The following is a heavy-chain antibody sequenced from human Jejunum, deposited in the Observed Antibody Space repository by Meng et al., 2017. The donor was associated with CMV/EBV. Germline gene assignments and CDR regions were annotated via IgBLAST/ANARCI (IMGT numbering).Heavy chain of an antibody. Sequence: FTFNFYALHWVRQAPGKGLEWLSVISTDGSNKYSAESLEGRFTISRDNSKNTLYLQMDSLRSEDTAVYFCARECLSDGSAPSFDYWGQGTLVTVSS. V-gene: IGHV3-30*01. CDR2: ISTDGSNK. CDR3: ARECLSDGSAPSFDY. D-gene: IGHD5/OR15-5a*01. J-gene: IGHJ4*02. CDR1: FTFNFYA.